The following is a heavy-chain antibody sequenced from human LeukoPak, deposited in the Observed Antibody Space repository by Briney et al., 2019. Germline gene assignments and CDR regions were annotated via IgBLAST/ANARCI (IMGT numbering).Heavy chain of an antibody. V-gene: IGHV3-30*02. CDR2: IRYDGSNK. J-gene: IGHJ4*02. CDR3: AKDRWDRMVRGVIVDY. D-gene: IGHD3-10*01. Sequence: GGSLRLSCAASGFTFSSYGMHWVRQAPGKGLEWVAFIRYDGSNKYYADSVKGRFTVSRDNSKNTLYLQMNSLRAEDAAVYYCAKDRWDRMVRGVIVDYWGQGTLVTVSS. CDR1: GFTFSSYG.